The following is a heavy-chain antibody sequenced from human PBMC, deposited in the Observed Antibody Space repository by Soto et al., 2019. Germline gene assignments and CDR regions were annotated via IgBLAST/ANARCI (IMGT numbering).Heavy chain of an antibody. D-gene: IGHD7-27*01. Sequence: GGSLRLSCAASGFTFDDYAMHWVRQAPGKGLEWVSGISWNSGSIGYADSVKGRFTISRDNAKNSLYLQMNSLRAEDTALYYCAKDKLTGDLGGAVDYWGQGTLVTVSS. CDR3: AKDKLTGDLGGAVDY. CDR2: ISWNSGSI. J-gene: IGHJ4*02. V-gene: IGHV3-9*01. CDR1: GFTFDDYA.